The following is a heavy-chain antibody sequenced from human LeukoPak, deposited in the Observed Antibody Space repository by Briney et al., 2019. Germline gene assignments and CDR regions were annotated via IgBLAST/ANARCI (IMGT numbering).Heavy chain of an antibody. J-gene: IGHJ3*02. Sequence: PSETLSLTCTVSGGFISSYYWSWIRQPPGKGLEWIGYIYYSGSTNYNPSLKSRVTISVDTSKDQFSLKLSSVTAADTAVYYCARGQWELREDAFDIWGQGTMVTVSS. CDR2: IYYSGST. D-gene: IGHD1-26*01. CDR3: ARGQWELREDAFDI. V-gene: IGHV4-59*01. CDR1: GGFISSYY.